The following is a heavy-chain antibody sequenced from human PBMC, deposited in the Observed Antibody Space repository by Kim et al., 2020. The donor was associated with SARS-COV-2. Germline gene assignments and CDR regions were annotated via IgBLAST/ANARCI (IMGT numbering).Heavy chain of an antibody. J-gene: IGHJ4*01. Sequence: GGSLRLSCAASGFTFSDHYMSWIRQAPGKGLEWVSYISSSSSHTNYADSVKGRFTISRDNAENSLYLQMNGLRVEDAAVYYCARRGSSWYSQIDYWGHGILVTVSS. CDR2: ISSSSSHT. V-gene: IGHV3-11*03. D-gene: IGHD6-13*01. CDR1: GFTFSDHY. CDR3: ARRGSSWYSQIDY.